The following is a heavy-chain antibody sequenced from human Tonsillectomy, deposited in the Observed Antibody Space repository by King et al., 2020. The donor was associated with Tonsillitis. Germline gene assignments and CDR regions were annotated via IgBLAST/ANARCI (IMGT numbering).Heavy chain of an antibody. CDR3: AIGYGDHFDY. D-gene: IGHD2-21*02. J-gene: IGHJ4*02. Sequence: VQLVESGAEVKNPGSSVRVSCKASGGTFSSFAISWVRQAPGQGLEWMGGIIPIIGTTKYAEKVQGRVTITADKSTTTAYLDLRSLKSEDTAVYYCAIGYGDHFDYWGQGTLVTVSS. V-gene: IGHV1-69*06. CDR1: GGTFSSFA. CDR2: IIPIIGTT.